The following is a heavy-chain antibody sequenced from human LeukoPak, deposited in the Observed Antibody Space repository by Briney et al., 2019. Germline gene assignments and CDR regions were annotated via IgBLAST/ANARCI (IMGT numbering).Heavy chain of an antibody. CDR2: ISAYNGKT. J-gene: IGHJ4*02. V-gene: IGHV1-18*01. CDR1: GFTFTAQG. Sequence: ASVKVSCKASGFTFTAQGFTWVRQAPGQGLEWMGWISAYNGKTESAQKLQGRVTMTTDTSTSTAYMELRSLSSDDTAIYYCARDWPTVIADYWGQGTLVTVSS. D-gene: IGHD4-11*01. CDR3: ARDWPTVIADY.